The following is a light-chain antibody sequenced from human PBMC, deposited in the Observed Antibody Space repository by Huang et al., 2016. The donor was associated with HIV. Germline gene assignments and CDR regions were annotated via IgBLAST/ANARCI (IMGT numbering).Light chain of an antibody. J-gene: IGKJ2*01. CDR3: QQYSDYPRT. CDR2: ATS. V-gene: IGKV1-16*01. CDR1: KDISDY. Sequence: DIQMTQSPSSLSASVGDRVTLTCRARKDISDYLAWFQQKPGKAPKSLIFATSTLHSGVPSRVSGSGSGTAFTLTINNLQPEDFATYYCQQYSDYPRTFGQGTKLDIK.